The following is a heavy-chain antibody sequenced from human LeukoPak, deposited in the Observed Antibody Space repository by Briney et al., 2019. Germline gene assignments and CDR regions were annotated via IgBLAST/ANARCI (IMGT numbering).Heavy chain of an antibody. D-gene: IGHD3-16*02. J-gene: IGHJ4*02. Sequence: SSETLSLTCSVSGVSVSSYYWSWIRQPPGKGLEWVSSISSSSSYIYYADSVKGRFTISRDNAKNSLYLQMNSLRAEDTAVYYCARFTFGGVIVPFDYWGQGTLVTVSS. CDR3: ARFTFGGVIVPFDY. CDR2: ISSSSSYI. CDR1: GVSVSSYY. V-gene: IGHV3-21*01.